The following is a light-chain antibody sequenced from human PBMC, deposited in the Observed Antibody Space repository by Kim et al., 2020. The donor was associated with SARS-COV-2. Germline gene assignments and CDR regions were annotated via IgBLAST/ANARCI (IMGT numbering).Light chain of an antibody. CDR1: QSVSSSY. CDR3: QQYDSSPIT. V-gene: IGKV3-20*01. Sequence: EIVLTQSPGTLSLSPGERATLSCRASQSVSSSYLAWYQQKAGQAPRLLIYGASSRATGIPDRFSGSGSGTDFTLTISRLEPEDFAVYYCQQYDSSPITFGHGTRLEIK. J-gene: IGKJ5*01. CDR2: GAS.